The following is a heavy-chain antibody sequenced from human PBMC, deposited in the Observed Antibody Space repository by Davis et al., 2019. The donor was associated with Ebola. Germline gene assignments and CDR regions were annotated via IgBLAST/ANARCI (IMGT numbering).Heavy chain of an antibody. V-gene: IGHV3-23*01. D-gene: IGHD1-26*01. Sequence: GESLKISCAASGFTFSSYAISWVRQAPGKGLEWVSGISGSGASTYYADSVKGRFTISRDNSMNTLYLQMNSLRAEDTALYYCAKDLQVGGATIFDYWGQGTLVTVSS. CDR2: ISGSGAST. CDR3: AKDLQVGGATIFDY. CDR1: GFTFSSYA. J-gene: IGHJ4*02.